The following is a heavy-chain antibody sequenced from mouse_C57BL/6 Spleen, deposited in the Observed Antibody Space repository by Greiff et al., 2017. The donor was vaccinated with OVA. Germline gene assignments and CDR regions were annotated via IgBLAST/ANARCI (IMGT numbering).Heavy chain of an antibody. V-gene: IGHV1-52*01. CDR3: ARRDYDYAMDY. D-gene: IGHD2-4*01. CDR1: GYTFTSYW. CDR2: IDPTDSET. Sequence: VQLQQPGAELVRPGSSVKLSCKASGYTFTSYWMHWVKQRPIQGLEWIGNIDPTDSETHYNQKFKDKATLTVDKSSSTAYTQLSSLTSEDSAVYYCARRDYDYAMDYWGQGTSVTVSS. J-gene: IGHJ4*01.